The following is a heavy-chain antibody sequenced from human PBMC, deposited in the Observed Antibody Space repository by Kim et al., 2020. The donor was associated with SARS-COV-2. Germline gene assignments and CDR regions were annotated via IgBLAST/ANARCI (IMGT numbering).Heavy chain of an antibody. J-gene: IGHJ4*02. CDR3: ARDGGSGKEGRYYFDH. V-gene: IGHV1-2*02. Sequence: ASVKVSCRASGYIFSDYYIHWVRQAPGQGLEWMGWINPNSGGTKYAQKFQGRVTMTRDTSISTAYMELSRLRSDDTAMYYCARDGGSGKEGRYYFDHWGQGTLVTVSS. CDR2: INPNSGGT. CDR1: GYIFSDYY. D-gene: IGHD3-10*01.